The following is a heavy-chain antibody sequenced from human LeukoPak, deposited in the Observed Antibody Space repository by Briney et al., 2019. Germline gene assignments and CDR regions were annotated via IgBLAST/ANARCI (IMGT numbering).Heavy chain of an antibody. V-gene: IGHV3-30-3*01. J-gene: IGHJ3*02. D-gene: IGHD3-22*01. Sequence: GGSLRLSCAASGFTFSSYAMHWVRQAPGKGLEWVAVISYDGSNKYYADSVKGRFTISRDNSKNTLYLQMNSLRAEDTAVYYCARAAYYYDSSGYDDAFDIWGQGTMVTVSS. CDR2: ISYDGSNK. CDR3: ARAAYYYDSSGYDDAFDI. CDR1: GFTFSSYA.